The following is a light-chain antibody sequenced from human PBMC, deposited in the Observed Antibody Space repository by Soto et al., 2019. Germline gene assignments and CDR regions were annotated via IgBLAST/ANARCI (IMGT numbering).Light chain of an antibody. V-gene: IGLV2-14*01. J-gene: IGLJ2*01. CDR1: SSDVGGYNY. CDR2: EVS. Sequence: QSVLTQPASVSGSPGQSITISCTGTSSDVGGYNYVSWYQQHPGKAPKLIIYEVSNRPSGVSSRFSGSKSGNTASLTISGLQAEDEADYYCNSYTRSNTLVFGGGTKLTVL. CDR3: NSYTRSNTLV.